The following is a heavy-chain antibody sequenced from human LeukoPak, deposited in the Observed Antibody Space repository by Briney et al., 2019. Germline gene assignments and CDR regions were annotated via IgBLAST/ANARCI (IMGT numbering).Heavy chain of an antibody. CDR1: GFPFSSYS. V-gene: IGHV3-21*01. CDR3: ARDCSGGSCQNYYGMDV. D-gene: IGHD2-15*01. CDR2: ISSSSSYI. Sequence: GSLSLSCAASGFPFSSYSMNWVRQAPGKGLEWVSSISSSSSYIYYADSVKGRFTISRDNAKNSLYLQMNSLRAEDTAVYYCARDCSGGSCQNYYGMDVWGQGTTVTVSS. J-gene: IGHJ6*02.